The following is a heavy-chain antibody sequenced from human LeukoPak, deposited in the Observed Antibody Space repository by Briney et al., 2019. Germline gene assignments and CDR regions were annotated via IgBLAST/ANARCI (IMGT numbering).Heavy chain of an antibody. Sequence: SETLSLTCTVSGGSISSYYWSWIRQPPGKGLEWIGYTYYSGSTNYNPSLKSRVTISLDTSRIQFSLRLTSVTAADTAVYYCARVHGDYDYWGQGTLVTVSS. CDR1: GGSISSYY. CDR2: TYYSGST. J-gene: IGHJ4*02. V-gene: IGHV4-59*01. CDR3: ARVHGDYDY. D-gene: IGHD4-17*01.